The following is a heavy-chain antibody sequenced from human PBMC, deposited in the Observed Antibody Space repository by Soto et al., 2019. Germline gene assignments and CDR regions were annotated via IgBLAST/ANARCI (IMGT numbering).Heavy chain of an antibody. CDR2: IIPIFGTA. D-gene: IGHD1-7*01. Sequence: QVQLVQSGAEVKKPGSSVKVSCKASGGTFSSYAISWVRQAPGQGLEWMGGIIPIFGTANYAQKFQGRVTITADESTSKAYMELSSLRSEDTAVYYCARDHGTGTTDYYYYGMDVWGQGTTVTVSS. CDR1: GGTFSSYA. V-gene: IGHV1-69*01. CDR3: ARDHGTGTTDYYYYGMDV. J-gene: IGHJ6*02.